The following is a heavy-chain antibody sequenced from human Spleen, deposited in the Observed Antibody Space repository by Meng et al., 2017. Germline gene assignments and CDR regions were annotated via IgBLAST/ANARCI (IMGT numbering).Heavy chain of an antibody. V-gene: IGHV2-5*02. D-gene: IGHD5-18*01. CDR1: GVSPSTSGVG. J-gene: IGHJ4*02. CDR3: AHSKDTSTIAFDL. CDR2: KFWDDDM. Sequence: QITWKESVPTLVKPTHPLTLTCNFSGVSPSTSGVGVGWIRQPSGRALEWLALKFWDDDMRHSSSLKSRLTITKDASKNRVVLTMTNCDPVVTATYYCAHSKDTSTIAFDLWGQGTLVTVSS.